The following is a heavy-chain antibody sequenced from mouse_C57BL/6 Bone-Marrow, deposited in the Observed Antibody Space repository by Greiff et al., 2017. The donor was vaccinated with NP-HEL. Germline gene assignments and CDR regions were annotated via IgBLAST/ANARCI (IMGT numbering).Heavy chain of an antibody. Sequence: VQLQQPGAELVRPGSSVKLSCKASVYTFTSYWMDWVKQRPGQGLEWIGNIYPSDSETHYNQKFKDKATLTVDKSSSTAYMQLSRLTSEDSAVYYCARKDLLRSRMDYWGQGTSVTVSS. CDR2: IYPSDSET. CDR3: ARKDLLRSRMDY. D-gene: IGHD1-1*01. CDR1: VYTFTSYW. V-gene: IGHV1-61*01. J-gene: IGHJ4*01.